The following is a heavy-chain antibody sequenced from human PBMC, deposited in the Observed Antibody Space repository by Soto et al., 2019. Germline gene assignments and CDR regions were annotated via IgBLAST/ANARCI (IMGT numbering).Heavy chain of an antibody. J-gene: IGHJ3*02. D-gene: IGHD2-8*01. Sequence: GESLRPSSVVAGFSFSSYAMSWVRQTPGKGLGWVAGISGSGGRTYYGSSVKGRLSISTDNSNKTLSLQMHSLIAKETAVYFCAKGVYYSLFDIWGQGTGVTVSS. V-gene: IGHV3-23*01. CDR1: GFSFSSYA. CDR3: AKGVYYSLFDI. CDR2: ISGSGGRT.